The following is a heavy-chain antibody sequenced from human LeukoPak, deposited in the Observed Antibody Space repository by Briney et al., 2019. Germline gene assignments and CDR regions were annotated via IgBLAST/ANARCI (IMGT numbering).Heavy chain of an antibody. V-gene: IGHV4-39*01. CDR3: ARRRYYDSSGYLE. J-gene: IGHJ1*01. CDR2: IYYSGRT. D-gene: IGHD3-22*01. Sequence: TETLSLTCTIFGDSVSRSDSYWDWIRQPPGKGLEWIGTIYYSGRTYYSPSLKSRVTLSVDMSNNQFSLTLSSVTAADTALYFCARRRYYDSSGYLEWGQGTLVTVSS. CDR1: GDSVSRSDSY.